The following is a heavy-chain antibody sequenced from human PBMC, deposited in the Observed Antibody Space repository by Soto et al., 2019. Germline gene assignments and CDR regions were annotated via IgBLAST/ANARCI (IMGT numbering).Heavy chain of an antibody. J-gene: IGHJ4*02. Sequence: GGSLRLSCAASGFNFSHHAMSWGPQASGKGLEWVSAISGSGGSTYYADSVKGRFTISRDNSKNTLYLQMNSLRAEDTAVYYCAKPNRYCSGGSCYSVYWGQGTLVTVSS. V-gene: IGHV3-23*01. CDR1: GFNFSHHA. CDR2: ISGSGGST. CDR3: AKPNRYCSGGSCYSVY. D-gene: IGHD2-15*01.